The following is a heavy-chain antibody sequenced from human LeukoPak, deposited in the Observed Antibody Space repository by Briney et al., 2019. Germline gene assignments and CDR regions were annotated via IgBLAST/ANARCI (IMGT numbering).Heavy chain of an antibody. CDR2: ISWNSGSI. Sequence: GGSLRLSCAASGFTFDDYAMHWVRQAPGKGLEWVSGISWNSGSIGYADSVKGRFTISRDNAKNSLYLQMNSLRAEDTALYYCAIIYVLNGDYVPGMDVWGQGTTVTVSS. J-gene: IGHJ6*02. CDR1: GFTFDDYA. CDR3: AIIYVLNGDYVPGMDV. V-gene: IGHV3-9*01. D-gene: IGHD4-17*01.